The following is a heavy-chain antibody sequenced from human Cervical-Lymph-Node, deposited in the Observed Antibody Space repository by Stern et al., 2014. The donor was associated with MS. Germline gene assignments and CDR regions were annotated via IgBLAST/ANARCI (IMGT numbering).Heavy chain of an antibody. CDR2: IFPPDSAT. V-gene: IGHV5-51*01. J-gene: IGHJ3*01. CDR1: GYTFSNFW. D-gene: IGHD3-22*01. CDR3: VRRRDSAGYDTFDL. Sequence: VQLVESGAEVKKPGASLKISCRTPGYTFSNFWIGWVRQMPGKGLEWLGVIFPPDSATTYSPSFQGQVTISADESISTAYLQWRSLKASDTAMYYCVRRRDSAGYDTFDLWGQGTMLIVSS.